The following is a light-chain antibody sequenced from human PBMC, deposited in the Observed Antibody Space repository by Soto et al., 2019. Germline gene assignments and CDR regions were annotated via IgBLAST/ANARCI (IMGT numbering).Light chain of an antibody. CDR2: AAS. CDR3: QQYYSYPRT. CDR1: QGISSY. J-gene: IGKJ1*01. Sequence: AIRMTQSPSSLSASTGDRVTITCRASQGISSYLAWYQQQPGKAPNILIYAASTLQSGARSRFSGSGSGTDFTLTISCLQSEDFATYYCQQYYSYPRTFCQGTKVEIK. V-gene: IGKV1-8*01.